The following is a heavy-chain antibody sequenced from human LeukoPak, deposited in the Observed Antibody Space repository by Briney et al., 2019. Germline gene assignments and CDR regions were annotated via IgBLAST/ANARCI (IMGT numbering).Heavy chain of an antibody. D-gene: IGHD3-16*01. CDR3: ARHQGAGECPFDY. J-gene: IGHJ4*02. V-gene: IGHV1-46*01. CDR1: GYTFTSYY. Sequence: ASVKVSCTASGYTFTSYYMHWVRQAPGQGLEWMGIINPSDGSTTYAHKFQGRVTMTRDTSTSTVYMELSSLRSEDTALYYCARHQGAGECPFDYWGQGTLVTVSS. CDR2: INPSDGST.